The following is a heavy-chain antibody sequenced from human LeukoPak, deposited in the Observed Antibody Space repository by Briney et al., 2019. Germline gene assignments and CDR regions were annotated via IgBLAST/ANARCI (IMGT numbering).Heavy chain of an antibody. Sequence: ASVKVSCKASGYTFTGYYMHWVRQAPGQGLEWMGRINPNSGGTNYAQKFQGRATMTTDTSTSTAYMELRSLRSDDTAVYYCARDFFPTLRFLGIWGQGTMVTVSS. CDR1: GYTFTGYY. D-gene: IGHD3-3*01. J-gene: IGHJ3*02. CDR2: INPNSGGT. CDR3: ARDFFPTLRFLGI. V-gene: IGHV1-2*06.